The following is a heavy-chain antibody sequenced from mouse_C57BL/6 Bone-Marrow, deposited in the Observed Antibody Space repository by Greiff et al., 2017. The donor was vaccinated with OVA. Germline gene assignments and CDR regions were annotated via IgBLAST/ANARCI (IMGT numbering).Heavy chain of an antibody. Sequence: VQLQPSWAELVKPGASVKISCKASGYAFSSYWLNWVKQRPGKGLEWIGQIYPGDGDTNYNGKFKGKATLTADKSSSTAYMQISSLTCEDSAVYFCARCGNYEAFDYWGQGTTLTVSS. J-gene: IGHJ2*01. CDR2: IYPGDGDT. D-gene: IGHD2-4*01. CDR3: ARCGNYEAFDY. V-gene: IGHV1-80*01. CDR1: GYAFSSYW.